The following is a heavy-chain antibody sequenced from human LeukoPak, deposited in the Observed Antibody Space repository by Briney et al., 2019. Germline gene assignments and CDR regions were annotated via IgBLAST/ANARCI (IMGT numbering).Heavy chain of an antibody. CDR2: IKPDGSEK. J-gene: IGHJ4*02. CDR1: GFTFSRFW. CDR3: ARENYFDY. V-gene: IGHV3-7*04. Sequence: GGSLRLSCAASGFTFSRFWMGWVRQAPGKGLEWVANIKPDGSEKNYGDSVRGRFTISRDNARNSLYLQMNSLRAEDTAVYYCARENYFDYWGQGTLSPSPQ.